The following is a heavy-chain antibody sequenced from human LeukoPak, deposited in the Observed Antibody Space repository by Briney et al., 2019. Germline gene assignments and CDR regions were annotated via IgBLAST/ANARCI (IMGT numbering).Heavy chain of an antibody. Sequence: GRSLRLSCAASGFTFSSYAMHWVRQAPGKGLEWVALVWHDGSNRYYSEAVKGRFTISRDNSKNTVYLQINSLRAEDTAVYYCARELFGSGSCPDYWGQGTRVTVSS. J-gene: IGHJ4*02. CDR2: VWHDGSNR. D-gene: IGHD3-10*01. CDR3: ARELFGSGSCPDY. CDR1: GFTFSSYA. V-gene: IGHV3-33*08.